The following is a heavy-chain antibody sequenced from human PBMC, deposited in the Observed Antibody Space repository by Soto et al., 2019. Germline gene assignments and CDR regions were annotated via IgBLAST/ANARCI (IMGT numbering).Heavy chain of an antibody. CDR1: GGSITSSY. CDR3: ARSPSIQLWLPISHFDY. Sequence: SETLSLTCTVSGGSITSSYWSWIRRPPGKGLEWIAYIYDTGISGYTPSTSYNPSLKSRVTMSVDTSKSQFSLKLTSVTAADTAVYYCARSPSIQLWLPISHFDYWGQGTLVTVSS. D-gene: IGHD5-18*01. J-gene: IGHJ4*02. CDR2: IYDTGISGYTPST. V-gene: IGHV4-59*01.